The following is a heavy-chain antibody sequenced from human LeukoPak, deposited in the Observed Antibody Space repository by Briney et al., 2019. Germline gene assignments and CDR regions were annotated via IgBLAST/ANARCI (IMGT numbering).Heavy chain of an antibody. Sequence: GGSLRLSCATSGFTFSTYWRTWVRQAPGKGLEWVGNIKQDGSQKYYVDSVKGRFTISRDNAKNSLYLQMNRLTVEDTAVYYCARDVLGRSGEQLAYWAQGPLAPVSS. D-gene: IGHD3-3*01. J-gene: IGHJ4*02. CDR1: GFTFSTYW. CDR3: ARDVLGRSGEQLAY. CDR2: IKQDGSQK. V-gene: IGHV3-7*03.